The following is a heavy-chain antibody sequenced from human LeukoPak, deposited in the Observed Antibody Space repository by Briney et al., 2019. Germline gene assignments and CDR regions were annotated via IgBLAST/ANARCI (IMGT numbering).Heavy chain of an antibody. D-gene: IGHD6-13*01. V-gene: IGHV1-46*01. J-gene: IGHJ4*02. CDR2: INPSGGST. CDR3: ARDSIRRDSQQQLALLHFDY. Sequence: LRASVKVSCKASGYTFTGYYMHWVRQAPGQGLEWMGIINPSGGSTSYAQKFQGRVTTTRDTSTSTVYMELSSLRSEDTAVYYCARDSIRRDSQQQLALLHFDYWGQGTLVTVSS. CDR1: GYTFTGYY.